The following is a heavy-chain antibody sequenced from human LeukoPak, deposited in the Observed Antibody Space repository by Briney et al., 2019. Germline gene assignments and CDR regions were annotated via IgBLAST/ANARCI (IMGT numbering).Heavy chain of an antibody. Sequence: SETLSLTCTVSGGSISSGSYYWSWIQQPAGKGLEWIGRIYTSGSTNYNPSLKSRVTISVDTSKNQFSLKLSSVTAADTAVYYCARGYCSSTSCFDYWGQGTLVTVSS. CDR2: IYTSGST. CDR1: GGSISSGSYY. V-gene: IGHV4-61*02. J-gene: IGHJ4*02. CDR3: ARGYCSSTSCFDY. D-gene: IGHD2-2*01.